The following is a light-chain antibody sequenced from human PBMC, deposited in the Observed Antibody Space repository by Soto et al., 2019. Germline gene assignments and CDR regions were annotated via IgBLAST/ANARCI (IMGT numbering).Light chain of an antibody. CDR3: QHYHNWPRT. Sequence: EIVMTQSPATLSVSPGERATLSCRASQSVSSNLAWYQQKPGQAPRLLMYGASTRATGIPVRFSGSGSGTEFPLTISSLQSEDFAVYYCQHYHNWPRTFGQGTKVEIK. J-gene: IGKJ1*01. V-gene: IGKV3-15*01. CDR1: QSVSSN. CDR2: GAS.